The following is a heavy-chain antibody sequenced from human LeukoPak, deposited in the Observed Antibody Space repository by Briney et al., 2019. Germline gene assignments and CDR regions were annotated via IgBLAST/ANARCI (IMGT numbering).Heavy chain of an antibody. CDR2: FYYSGST. CDR3: ARGQGGNYYLNYLDY. D-gene: IGHD1-26*01. Sequence: SETLSLTCTVTGGSFSTYSWSWIRQPPGKGLEWIGHFYYSGSTNYNPSLKSRVTISVDTSRNQFSLKLTSVTAADTAVYYCARGQGGNYYLNYLDYWGQGALVTVSS. J-gene: IGHJ4*02. V-gene: IGHV4-59*01. CDR1: GGSFSTYS.